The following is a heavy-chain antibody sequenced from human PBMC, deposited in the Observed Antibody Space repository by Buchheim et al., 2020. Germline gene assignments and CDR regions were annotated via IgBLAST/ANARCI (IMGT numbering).Heavy chain of an antibody. CDR3: ARDGISSTSRTFDYYYYGMDV. Sequence: EVQLVESGGGLVQPGGSLRLSCAASGFTFSSYWMHWVRQAPGKGLVWVSRINSDGSSTSYADSVKGRFTISRDNAKNTLYLQMNSLRAKDTAVYYCARDGISSTSRTFDYYYYGMDVWGQGTT. J-gene: IGHJ6*02. D-gene: IGHD2-2*01. V-gene: IGHV3-74*01. CDR1: GFTFSSYW. CDR2: INSDGSST.